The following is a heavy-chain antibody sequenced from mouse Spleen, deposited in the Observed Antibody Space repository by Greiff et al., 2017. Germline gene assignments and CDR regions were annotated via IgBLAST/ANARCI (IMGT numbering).Heavy chain of an antibody. Sequence: EVKLVESGGGLVKPGGSLKLSCAASGFTFSDYGMHWVRQAPEKGLEWVAYISSGSSTIYYADTVKGRFTISRDNAKNTLFLQMTSLRSEDTAMYYCARGGPLLRMDYWGQGTSVTVSS. CDR1: GFTFSDYG. J-gene: IGHJ4*01. V-gene: IGHV5-17*01. CDR3: ARGGPLLRMDY. D-gene: IGHD1-1*01. CDR2: ISSGSSTI.